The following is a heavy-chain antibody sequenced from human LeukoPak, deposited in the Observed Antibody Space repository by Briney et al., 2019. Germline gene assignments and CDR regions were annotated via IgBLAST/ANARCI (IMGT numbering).Heavy chain of an antibody. CDR3: ARDLMVRGGATGFDP. J-gene: IGHJ5*02. D-gene: IGHD3-10*01. Sequence: SETLSLTYTVSGGSISSYYWSWIRQPAGKGLEWIGRIYTSGSTNYNPSLKSRVTMSVDTSKNQFSLKLSSVTAADTAVYYCARDLMVRGGATGFDPWGQGTLVTVSS. CDR2: IYTSGST. CDR1: GGSISSYY. V-gene: IGHV4-4*07.